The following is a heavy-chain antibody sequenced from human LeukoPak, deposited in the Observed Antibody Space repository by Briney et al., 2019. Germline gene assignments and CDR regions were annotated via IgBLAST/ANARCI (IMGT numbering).Heavy chain of an antibody. J-gene: IGHJ5*02. Sequence: GGSLRLSCAASGFTFSSYSMNWVRQAPGKGLEWVSSISSSSSYIYYADSVKGRFTISRDNAKNSLYLQMNSLRAEDTAVYYCARDLGGYYGLANNWFDPWGQGTLVTVSS. CDR2: ISSSSSYI. V-gene: IGHV3-21*01. CDR3: ARDLGGYYGLANNWFDP. D-gene: IGHD1-26*01. CDR1: GFTFSSYS.